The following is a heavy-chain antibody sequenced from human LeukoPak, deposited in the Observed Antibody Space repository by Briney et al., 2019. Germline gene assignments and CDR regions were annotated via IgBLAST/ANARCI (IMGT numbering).Heavy chain of an antibody. CDR2: INHSGST. D-gene: IGHD2-2*01. Sequence: TSETLSLTCTVSGYSISSGYYWGWIRQPPGKGLERIGEINHSGSTNYNPSLKSRVTISVDTSKNQFSLKLSSVTAADTAVYYCARGVVVVPAALYFDYWGQGTLVTVSS. CDR3: ARGVVVVPAALYFDY. CDR1: GYSISSGYY. J-gene: IGHJ4*02. V-gene: IGHV4-38-2*02.